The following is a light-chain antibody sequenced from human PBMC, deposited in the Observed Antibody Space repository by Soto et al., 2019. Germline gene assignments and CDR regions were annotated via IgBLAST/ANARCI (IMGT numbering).Light chain of an antibody. CDR2: ATS. CDR1: QSVSSYY. CDR3: QQRGNWPLT. V-gene: IGKV3D-20*02. J-gene: IGKJ4*01. Sequence: EIVLTQSPVTLSLSPGERATLSCRASQSVSSYYLAWYQQKPGQAPRLLIYATSSRATGIPDRFSGSGSGTDFTLTISSLEPEDFAVYYCQQRGNWPLTFGGGTKVEIK.